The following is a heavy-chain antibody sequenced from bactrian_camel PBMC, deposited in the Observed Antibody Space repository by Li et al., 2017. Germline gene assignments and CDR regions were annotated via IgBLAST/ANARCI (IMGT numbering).Heavy chain of an antibody. J-gene: IGHJ6*01. Sequence: DVQLVESGGGLVQPGGSLRLSCAASGFTFSSYLMSWVRQAPGKGLEWVSAINSGGGSTYYADSVKGRFVISRDNAKTTVDLQMNSLKPEDTAVYYCAAQQFFGYWGQGTQVTVS. V-gene: IGHV3S40*01. CDR2: INSGGGST. CDR1: GFTFSSYL. CDR3: AAQQFFGY.